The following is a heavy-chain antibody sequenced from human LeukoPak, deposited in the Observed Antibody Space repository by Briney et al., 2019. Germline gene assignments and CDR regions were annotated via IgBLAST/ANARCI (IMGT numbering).Heavy chain of an antibody. D-gene: IGHD3-10*01. CDR1: GGSFSGYY. V-gene: IGHV4-34*01. CDR3: LEVYGSGRNQLH. CDR2: INHSGST. Sequence: SETLSLTCAVYGGSFSGYYWSWIRQPPGKGLEWIGEINHSGSTNYNPSLKSRVTISVDTSKNQFSLKLSSVTAEDTAVYSPLEVYGSGRNQLHWGQGTLVTVSS. J-gene: IGHJ4*02.